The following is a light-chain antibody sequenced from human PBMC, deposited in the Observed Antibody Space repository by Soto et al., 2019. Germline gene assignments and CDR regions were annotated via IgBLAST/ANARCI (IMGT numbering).Light chain of an antibody. J-gene: IGLJ3*02. CDR1: SNDIGNSNL. CDR2: EVS. Sequence: QSALTQPASVSGSPGQSITISCTGTSNDIGNSNLVSWYQQHPDRAPKLMIYEVSNRPSGVSNRFSGSKSGNTASLTISGLQAEDEADYYCSSYTSSSTLEVFGGGTKLTVL. CDR3: SSYTSSSTLEV. V-gene: IGLV2-14*02.